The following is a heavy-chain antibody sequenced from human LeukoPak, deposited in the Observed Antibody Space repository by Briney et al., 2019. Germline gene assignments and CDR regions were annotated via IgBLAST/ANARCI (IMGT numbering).Heavy chain of an antibody. V-gene: IGHV3-23*01. CDR2: ISGGGGST. CDR3: AKDPHHRAIYYFDY. J-gene: IGHJ4*02. D-gene: IGHD3-3*02. CDR1: GFTFSSYA. Sequence: GGSLRLSCAASGFTFSSYAMSWVRQAPGKGLEWVAVISGGGGSTYYEDSVKGRFTISRDNSKNTLYLQMNSLRAEDTAVYYCAKDPHHRAIYYFDYWGQGTLVTVSS.